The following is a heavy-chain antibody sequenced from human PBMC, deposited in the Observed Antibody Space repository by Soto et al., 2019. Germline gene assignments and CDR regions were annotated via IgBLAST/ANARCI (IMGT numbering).Heavy chain of an antibody. CDR3: ARAWSGSYGYYYGMDV. V-gene: IGHV1-8*01. D-gene: IGHD1-26*01. CDR1: GYTFTSYD. Sequence: ASVKVSCKASGYTFTSYDINWVRQATGQGLEWMGWMNPNSGNTGYAQKFQGRVTMTRNTSISTAYMELSSLRSEDTAVYYCARAWSGSYGYYYGMDVWGQGTTVTVSS. J-gene: IGHJ6*02. CDR2: MNPNSGNT.